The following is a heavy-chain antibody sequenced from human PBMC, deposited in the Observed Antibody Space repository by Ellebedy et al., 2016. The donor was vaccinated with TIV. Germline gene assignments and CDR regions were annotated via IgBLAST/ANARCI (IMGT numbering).Heavy chain of an antibody. Sequence: GGSLRLXCAASGFTFSDYYMTWIRQAPGKGLEWVSYISGSGSYTKYADSVKGRFTISRDNAKNSLYLQMNSLRAEDTAVYYCARDRSGFVVVPAAGDHYGMDVWGQGTTVTVSS. CDR3: ARDRSGFVVVPAAGDHYGMDV. V-gene: IGHV3-11*05. D-gene: IGHD2-2*01. CDR2: ISGSGSYT. J-gene: IGHJ6*02. CDR1: GFTFSDYY.